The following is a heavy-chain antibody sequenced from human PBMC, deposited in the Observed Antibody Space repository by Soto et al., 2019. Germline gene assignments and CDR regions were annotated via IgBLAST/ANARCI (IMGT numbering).Heavy chain of an antibody. D-gene: IGHD6-13*01. V-gene: IGHV3-21*01. Sequence: GGFLRLSCAASGFTFSSYIMNWVRQAPGKGLEWVSSISSSSSYIYYADSVKGRFTISRDNAKNSLYLQMNSLRAEDTAVYYCARDSVRSAGRFDYWGQGTLVTVSS. CDR3: ARDSVRSAGRFDY. CDR1: GFTFSSYI. CDR2: ISSSSSYI. J-gene: IGHJ4*02.